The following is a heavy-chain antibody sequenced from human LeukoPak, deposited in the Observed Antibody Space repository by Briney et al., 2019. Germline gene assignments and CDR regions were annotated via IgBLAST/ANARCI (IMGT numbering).Heavy chain of an antibody. J-gene: IGHJ6*03. CDR3: ARLSTRELWGHYYYYYYMDV. V-gene: IGHV4-59*08. CDR2: IYYSGST. Sequence: SETLSLTCTVSGGSISSHYWSWIRQPPGKGLEWIGYIYYSGSTNYNPSLKSRVTISVDTSKNQFSLKLSSVTAADTAVYYCARLSTRELWGHYYYYYYMDVWGKGTTVTVSS. D-gene: IGHD1-26*01. CDR1: GGSISSHY.